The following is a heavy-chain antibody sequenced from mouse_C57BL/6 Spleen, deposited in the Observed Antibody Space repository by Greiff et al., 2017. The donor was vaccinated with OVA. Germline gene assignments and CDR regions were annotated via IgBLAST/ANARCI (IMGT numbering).Heavy chain of an antibody. J-gene: IGHJ2*01. D-gene: IGHD2-4*01. CDR1: GYTFTDYY. V-gene: IGHV1-76*01. CDR2: IYPGSGNT. Sequence: QVQLKQSGAELVRPGASVKLSCKASGYTFTDYYINWVKQRPGQGLEWIARIYPGSGNTYYNEKFKGKATLTAEKSSSTAYMQLSSLTSEDSAVYYCAREDDYDDGGFDYWGQGTTRTVSA. CDR3: AREDDYDDGGFDY.